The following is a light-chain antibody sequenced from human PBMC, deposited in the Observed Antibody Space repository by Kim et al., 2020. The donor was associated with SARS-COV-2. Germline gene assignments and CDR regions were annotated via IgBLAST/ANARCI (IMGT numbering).Light chain of an antibody. J-gene: IGLJ3*02. CDR2: RTT. Sequence: PGGTVTLPCATSTGAVTSAYYPNWFQQKPGQTPRPLIYRTTNRHSWTPARFSAYLLGGRAALTLAAVQPEDEAVYYCLLHYGGVQVFGAGTKVTVL. CDR1: TGAVTSAYY. V-gene: IGLV7-43*01. CDR3: LLHYGGVQV.